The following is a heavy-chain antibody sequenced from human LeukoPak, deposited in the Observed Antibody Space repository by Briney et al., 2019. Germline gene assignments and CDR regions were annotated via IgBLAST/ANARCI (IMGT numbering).Heavy chain of an antibody. J-gene: IGHJ6*02. CDR2: IYTSGST. Sequence: SETLSLTCTVSGGSISSYYWSWIRQPAGKGLEWIGRIYTSGSTNYNPSLKSRVTMSVDTSKNQFSLKLSSVTAADTAVYYCARDQTYYYDSSGYYARYYYGMDVWGQGTTVTVS. V-gene: IGHV4-4*07. CDR1: GGSISSYY. CDR3: ARDQTYYYDSSGYYARYYYGMDV. D-gene: IGHD3-22*01.